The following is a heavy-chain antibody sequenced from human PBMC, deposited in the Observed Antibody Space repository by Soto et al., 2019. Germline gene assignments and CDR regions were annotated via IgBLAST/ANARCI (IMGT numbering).Heavy chain of an antibody. D-gene: IGHD6-13*01. Sequence: EVQLVESGGGLVQPGGSLRLSFAASGVTFSSYWMTWARQAPGKGLEWVASMNRDGSEKRYVDSVEGRFTISRDNAKNSLFLQMNSLSPDDTAVYYCGRDAGRRFDYWGQGSLVTVSS. V-gene: IGHV3-7*01. CDR1: GVTFSSYW. CDR3: GRDAGRRFDY. CDR2: MNRDGSEK. J-gene: IGHJ4*02.